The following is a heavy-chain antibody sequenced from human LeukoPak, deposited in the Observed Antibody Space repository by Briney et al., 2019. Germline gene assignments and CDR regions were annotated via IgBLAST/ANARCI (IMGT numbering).Heavy chain of an antibody. V-gene: IGHV3-21*01. CDR1: GFTFSGSS. CDR3: ARQGPFGPRITMIVAPRY. J-gene: IGHJ4*02. CDR2: ISTSSSYI. D-gene: IGHD3-22*01. Sequence: GGSLRLSCAASGFTFSGSSMNWVRQAPGKGLEWVSFISTSSSYIYYGDSVKGRFTISRDNAKNSLYLQMNSLRAEDTAVYYCARQGPFGPRITMIVAPRYWGQGTLVTVSS.